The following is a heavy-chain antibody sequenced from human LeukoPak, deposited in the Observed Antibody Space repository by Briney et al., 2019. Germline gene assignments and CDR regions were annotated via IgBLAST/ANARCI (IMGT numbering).Heavy chain of an antibody. V-gene: IGHV1-18*01. Sequence: ASVKVSCKASGYTFTSYGISWVRQAPGQGLEWMGWISAYNGSTNYAQKLQGRVTMTTDTSTSTAYMELRSLRSDDTAVYYCARVPIVSDYYYGMDVWGQGTTVTVSS. D-gene: IGHD1-26*01. J-gene: IGHJ6*02. CDR1: GYTFTSYG. CDR2: ISAYNGST. CDR3: ARVPIVSDYYYGMDV.